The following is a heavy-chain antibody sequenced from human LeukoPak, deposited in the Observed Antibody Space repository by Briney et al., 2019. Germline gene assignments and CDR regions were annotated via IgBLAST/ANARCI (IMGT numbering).Heavy chain of an antibody. V-gene: IGHV4-59*01. Sequence: SETLSLTCTVSGGSISSYYWSWIRQPPGKGLEWIGYIYYSGSTNYNPSLKSRVTISVDTSKNQFSLKLSSVTAADTAVYYCARGKTPYYGSGSYLDYWGQGTLVTVSS. D-gene: IGHD3-10*01. CDR3: ARGKTPYYGSGSYLDY. J-gene: IGHJ4*02. CDR1: GGSISSYY. CDR2: IYYSGST.